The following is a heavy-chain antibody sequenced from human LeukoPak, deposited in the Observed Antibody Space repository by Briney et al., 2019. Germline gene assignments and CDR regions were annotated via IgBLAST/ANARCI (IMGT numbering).Heavy chain of an antibody. V-gene: IGHV3-23*01. D-gene: IGHD3-22*01. CDR1: GFTFSSYA. CDR3: AKWSYYDSSGYHTNYYYFYMDV. CDR2: ISGSGGST. J-gene: IGHJ6*03. Sequence: GGSLRLSCAASGFTFSSYAMSWVRQAPGKGLEWVSTISGSGGSTYYADSVKGRFTISRDNSKNTLYLQMNSLRGEDTAVYYCAKWSYYDSSGYHTNYYYFYMDVWGRGTTVTVSS.